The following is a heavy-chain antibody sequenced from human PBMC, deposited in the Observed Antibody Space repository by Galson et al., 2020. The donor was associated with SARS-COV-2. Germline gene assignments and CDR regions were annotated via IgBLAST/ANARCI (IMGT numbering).Heavy chain of an antibody. V-gene: IGHV3-11*04. J-gene: IGHJ2*01. CDR1: DKY. Sequence: DKYMNWVPPVPGKGMEWISFFSRSDTTIYYANSVNGRFTISRDTAQKSVFLQMNGMRSDDPAVYYCARALDGDKFFDLWGRGTLGTVSS. CDR2: FSRSDTTI. CDR3: ARALDGDKFFDL. D-gene: IGHD1-1*01.